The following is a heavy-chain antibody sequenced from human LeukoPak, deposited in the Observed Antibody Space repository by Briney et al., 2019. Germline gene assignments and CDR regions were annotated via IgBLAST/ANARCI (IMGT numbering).Heavy chain of an antibody. CDR2: INPNSGGT. J-gene: IGHJ3*02. D-gene: IGHD3-3*01. V-gene: IGHV1-2*02. CDR1: GYIFTGYY. Sequence: ASVKVSCKASGYIFTGYYMHWVRQAPGQGLEWMGWINPNSGGTNYAQKFQGRVTMTRDTSISTAYMELSRLRSDDTAVYYCARGYDSWSGYYKNAFDIWGQGTMVTVSS. CDR3: ARGYDSWSGYYKNAFDI.